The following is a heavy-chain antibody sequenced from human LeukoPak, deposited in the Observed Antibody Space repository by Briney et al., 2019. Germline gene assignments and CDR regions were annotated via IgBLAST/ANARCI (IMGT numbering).Heavy chain of an antibody. Sequence: PGGSLRLSCAASGFTFSNAWMSWVRQAPGKGLEWVGRIKSKTDGGTTDYAAPVKGRFTISRDDSKNTLYLQMNSLKTEDTAVYYCTLEGELPSGAFDIWGQGTMVTVSS. CDR3: TLEGELPSGAFDI. CDR2: IKSKTDGGTT. J-gene: IGHJ3*02. V-gene: IGHV3-15*01. CDR1: GFTFSNAW. D-gene: IGHD1-26*01.